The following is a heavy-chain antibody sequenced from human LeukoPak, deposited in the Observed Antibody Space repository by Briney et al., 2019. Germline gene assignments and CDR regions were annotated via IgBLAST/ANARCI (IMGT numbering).Heavy chain of an antibody. CDR3: ARDDASSSFTY. CDR1: GFSFRDYW. V-gene: IGHV3-7*01. CDR2: IKPDGSQR. Sequence: GGSLRLSCAASGFSFRDYWMDWLRQAPGMGLEWVASIKPDGSQRDYADSVKGRFTISRDNAQNSLYLQMNSLRVEDTAVYYCARDDASSSFTYCGQGALVTVSS. D-gene: IGHD3-16*01. J-gene: IGHJ4*02.